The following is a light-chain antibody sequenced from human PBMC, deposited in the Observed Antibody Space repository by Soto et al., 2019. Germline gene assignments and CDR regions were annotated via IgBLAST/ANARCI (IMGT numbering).Light chain of an antibody. CDR2: WAS. J-gene: IGKJ4*01. CDR3: QQYYSTPLT. Sequence: DIVMTQSPDSLAVSLGGRAAINCKSIQSVLFSSKNRNYLAWYQQKPGQPPKLLIYWASTRESGVPDRFSGSGSWTDFTLTIRSLQAEDGAVYYCQQYYSTPLTFGGGTKVEIK. V-gene: IGKV4-1*01. CDR1: QSVLFSSKNRNY.